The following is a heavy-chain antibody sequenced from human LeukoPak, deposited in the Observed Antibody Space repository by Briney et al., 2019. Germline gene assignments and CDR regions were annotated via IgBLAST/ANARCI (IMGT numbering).Heavy chain of an antibody. V-gene: IGHV1-2*02. Sequence: GASVKVSCKSSGYTFTGYYMHWVRQAPGQGLEWMGWINPNSGGTNYAQKFQGRVTMTRDTSISTAYMELSRLRSDNTAVYYCAIPYGDYYSYTDVWGKGTTVTVSS. J-gene: IGHJ6*03. CDR2: INPNSGGT. CDR1: GYTFTGYY. D-gene: IGHD4-17*01. CDR3: AIPYGDYYSYTDV.